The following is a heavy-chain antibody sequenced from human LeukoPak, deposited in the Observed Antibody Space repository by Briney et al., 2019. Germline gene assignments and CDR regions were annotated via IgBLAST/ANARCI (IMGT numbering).Heavy chain of an antibody. J-gene: IGHJ6*03. Sequence: SETLSLTCTVSGGSISSDYWSWIRQPPGKGLEWIGYIYYSGSTNYNPSLKSRVTISVDTSKNQFSLKLSSVTAAETAVYYCAREGRYRYGYNEYHSYMDIWGKGTTVTVSS. CDR3: AREGRYRYGYNEYHSYMDI. CDR1: GGSISSDY. V-gene: IGHV4-59*01. D-gene: IGHD5-24*01. CDR2: IYYSGST.